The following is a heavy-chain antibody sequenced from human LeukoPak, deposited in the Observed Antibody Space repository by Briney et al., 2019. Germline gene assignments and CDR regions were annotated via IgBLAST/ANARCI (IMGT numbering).Heavy chain of an antibody. CDR3: ARDVDTAMVPGLDYYYYGMDV. D-gene: IGHD5-18*01. J-gene: IGHJ6*02. CDR2: ITSSSSYT. Sequence: GGSLRLSCAASGFTFSDYYMSWIRQAPGKGLEWISYITSSSSYTKYADSVKGRFTISRDNAKNSLYLQMNSLRAEDTAVYYCARDVDTAMVPGLDYYYYGMDVWGQGTTVTVSS. V-gene: IGHV3-11*05. CDR1: GFTFSDYY.